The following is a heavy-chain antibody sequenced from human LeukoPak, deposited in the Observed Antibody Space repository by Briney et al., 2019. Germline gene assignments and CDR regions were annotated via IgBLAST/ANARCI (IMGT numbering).Heavy chain of an antibody. CDR1: GFTFSDYE. J-gene: IGHJ4*02. CDR2: ISSSGSTI. V-gene: IGHV3-48*03. Sequence: PRGSLRLSCAASGFTFSDYEMTWVRQAPGKGLEWVAYISSSGSTIYYPDSVKGRFTISRDNARNSLYLQMNSLRAEDTALYYCARDRGYNYGDFDYWGQGTLVTVSS. CDR3: ARDRGYNYGDFDY. D-gene: IGHD5-18*01.